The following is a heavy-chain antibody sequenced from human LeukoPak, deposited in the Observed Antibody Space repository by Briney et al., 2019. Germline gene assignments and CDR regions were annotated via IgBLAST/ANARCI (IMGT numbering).Heavy chain of an antibody. CDR2: IYTSGST. V-gene: IGHV4-61*02. CDR1: GNSISSGDYY. J-gene: IGHJ5*02. Sequence: SETLSLTCTVSGNSISSGDYYWSWIRQPAGKGLEWIGRIYTSGSTTYNPSLKSRVTISVDTSKNQFSLKLSSVTAADTAVYYCAREGDWFDPWGQGTLVTVSS. CDR3: AREGDWFDP.